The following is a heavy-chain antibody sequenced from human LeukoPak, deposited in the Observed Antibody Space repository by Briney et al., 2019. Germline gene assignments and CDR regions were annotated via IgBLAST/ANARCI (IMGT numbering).Heavy chain of an antibody. D-gene: IGHD3-10*01. CDR2: ISAYNGYT. CDR3: ARRAGSYGSGTYYSYYFDY. J-gene: IGHJ4*02. CDR1: GYTFTSFT. Sequence: ASVKVSFKTSGYTFTSFTITWVRQAPGQGLEWMGWISAYNGYTNFAQKLQGRVTLTTDTSTSTAYMELRSLRSDDTAVYYCARRAGSYGSGTYYSYYFDYWGQGTLVTVSS. V-gene: IGHV1-18*01.